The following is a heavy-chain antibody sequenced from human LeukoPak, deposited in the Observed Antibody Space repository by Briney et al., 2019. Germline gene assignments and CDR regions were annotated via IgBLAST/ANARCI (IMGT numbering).Heavy chain of an antibody. CDR2: ISSSDSTI. CDR1: GFTFSSYE. J-gene: IGHJ4*02. CDR3: ARDYGGSSPFDY. V-gene: IGHV3-48*03. D-gene: IGHD4-23*01. Sequence: QPGGSLRLSCAASGFTFSSYEMHRVRRAPGKGLEWVSYISSSDSTIYYADSVKGRFTISRDNAKNSLYLQMNSLRAEDTAVYYCARDYGGSSPFDYWGQGTLVTVSS.